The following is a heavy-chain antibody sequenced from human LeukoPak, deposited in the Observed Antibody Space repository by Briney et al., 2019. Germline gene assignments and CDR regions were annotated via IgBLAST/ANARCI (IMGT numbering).Heavy chain of an antibody. J-gene: IGHJ4*01. Sequence: GGSLRLSCAASGFTFSSHVMHWVRQAPGKGLEWVAVIWYDGVNKYYADSVKGRFTISRDNSKNTLYLQMNSLRAEDTAVYYCARVAPIYSTSLYYLDSWGHGTLVTASS. CDR1: GFTFSSHV. CDR3: ARVAPIYSTSLYYLDS. D-gene: IGHD2-2*01. CDR2: IWYDGVNK. V-gene: IGHV3-33*01.